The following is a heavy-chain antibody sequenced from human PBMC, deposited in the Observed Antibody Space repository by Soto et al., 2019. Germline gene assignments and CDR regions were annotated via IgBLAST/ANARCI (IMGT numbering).Heavy chain of an antibody. CDR2: IIPIFGTA. J-gene: IGHJ5*02. CDR1: GGTFSSYA. D-gene: IGHD2-2*03. V-gene: IGHV1-69*12. CDR3: ARVLDVVLVPAVHNWFAP. Sequence: QVQLVQSGAEVKKPGSSVKVSCKASGGTFSSYAISWVRQAPGQGLEWMGGIIPIFGTANYAQKFQGRVTITADESTGTAYMELGSLRSEDTAVYCCARVLDVVLVPAVHNWFAPWGQGTLVTVSA.